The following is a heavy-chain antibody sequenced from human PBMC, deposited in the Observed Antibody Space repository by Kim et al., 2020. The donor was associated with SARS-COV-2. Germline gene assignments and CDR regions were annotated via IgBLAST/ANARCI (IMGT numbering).Heavy chain of an antibody. D-gene: IGHD2-15*01. CDR1: GYTFTTYA. J-gene: IGHJ6*02. V-gene: IGHV1-18*01. CDR2: INPNNGDK. Sequence: ASVKVSCKASGYTFTTYAITWVRQAPGQGLEWMGRINPNNGDKKSARKFRGRVILTTDTSTSTAYMELRSLRSDDTAVYYCARALRRSDISCCADYYSGMDVGGRGTALSV. CDR3: ARALRRSDISCCADYYSGMDV.